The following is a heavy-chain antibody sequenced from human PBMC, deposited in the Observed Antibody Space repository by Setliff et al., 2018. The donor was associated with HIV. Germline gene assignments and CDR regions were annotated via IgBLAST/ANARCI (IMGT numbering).Heavy chain of an antibody. V-gene: IGHV4-38-2*01. CDR2: IYHSGST. D-gene: IGHD5-18*01. CDR1: GYSISSGYY. J-gene: IGHJ4*02. Sequence: ETLSLTCAVSGYSISSGYYWGWIRQPPGKGLEWIGSIYHSGSTYNNPSLKSRVTISVDTSKNQFSLKLASVTAADTAVYYCARTLRAAAMGYFDYWGQGTLVTVS. CDR3: ARTLRAAAMGYFDY.